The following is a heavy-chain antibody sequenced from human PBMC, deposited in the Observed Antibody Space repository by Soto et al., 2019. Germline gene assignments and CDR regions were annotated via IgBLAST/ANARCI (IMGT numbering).Heavy chain of an antibody. CDR2: INHSGST. V-gene: IGHV4-34*01. D-gene: IGHD3-22*01. CDR1: GGSFSGYY. CDR3: ARDSYYYDSSGYYYGFDY. J-gene: IGHJ4*02. Sequence: SETLSLTCAVYGGSFSGYYWSWIRQPPGKGLEWIGEINHSGSTNYNPSLKSRVTISVDTSKNQFSLKLSSVTAADTAVYYCARDSYYYDSSGYYYGFDYWGQGTLVTVS.